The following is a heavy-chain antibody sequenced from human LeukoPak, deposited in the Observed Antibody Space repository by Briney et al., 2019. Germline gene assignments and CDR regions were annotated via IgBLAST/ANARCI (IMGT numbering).Heavy chain of an antibody. CDR3: ARTGIAAAGTRNVGV. J-gene: IGHJ4*02. CDR1: GGSISSYY. D-gene: IGHD6-13*01. Sequence: PSETLSLTCTVSGGSISSYYWSWIRQPAGKGLEWIGRIYTSGSTNYNASLKSRVTISVDTSKNQFSLKLSSVTAADTAVYYCARTGIAAAGTRNVGVWGQGTLVTVSS. V-gene: IGHV4-4*07. CDR2: IYTSGST.